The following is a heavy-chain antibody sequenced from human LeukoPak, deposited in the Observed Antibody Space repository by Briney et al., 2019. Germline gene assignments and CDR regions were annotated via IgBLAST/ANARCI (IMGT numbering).Heavy chain of an antibody. J-gene: IGHJ4*02. V-gene: IGHV4-38-2*01. CDR1: GYSISSVYY. CDR2: IYHSANT. D-gene: IGHD2-15*01. Sequence: SETLSLTCAVSGYSISSVYYWEWTPQPPGKGLEWIGRIYHSANTYYNPHLKSRVTISVDTSKNQFSLKLSSVTAADTAVYYCARSPYCSGGSCYRFDYWGQGTLVTVSS. CDR3: ARSPYCSGGSCYRFDY.